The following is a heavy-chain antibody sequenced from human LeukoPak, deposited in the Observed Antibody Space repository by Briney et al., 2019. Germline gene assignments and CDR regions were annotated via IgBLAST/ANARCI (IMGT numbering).Heavy chain of an antibody. CDR1: GGSFSGYY. J-gene: IGHJ5*02. Sequence: PSETLSLTCAVSGGSFSGYYWSWIRQPPGKGLEWIGEINHSGSTNYTPSLKSRVTISVDTSKNQLSLKLSSVTAADTAVYYCARRRPIVVVIKGYNWFDPWGQGTLVTVSS. V-gene: IGHV4-34*01. D-gene: IGHD3-22*01. CDR3: ARRRPIVVVIKGYNWFDP. CDR2: INHSGST.